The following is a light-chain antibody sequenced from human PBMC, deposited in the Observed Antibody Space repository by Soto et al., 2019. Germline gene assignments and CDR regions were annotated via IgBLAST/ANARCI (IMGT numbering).Light chain of an antibody. J-gene: IGKJ1*01. CDR1: QNIDKY. V-gene: IGKV1-39*01. CDR2: SAS. CDR3: QQTYSNSVT. Sequence: DIRMTQSPASLSASVGDRVTVTCRASQNIDKYLHWYQQKPGKAPNLLIFSASILQSGVPSRFIGSGSGTEFTLTISGLQPEDVATYYCQQTYSNSVTFGQGTKVDIK.